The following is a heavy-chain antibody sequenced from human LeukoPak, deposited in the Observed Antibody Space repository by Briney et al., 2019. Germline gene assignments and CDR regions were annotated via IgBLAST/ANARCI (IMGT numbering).Heavy chain of an antibody. D-gene: IGHD4-17*01. CDR1: GGTFSSYA. CDR2: ITPIFGTA. J-gene: IGHJ4*02. Sequence: ASVMVSCKASGGTFSSYAISWVRQAPGQGLEWMGGITPIFGTANYAQKFQGRVTITADESTSTAYMELSSLRSEDTAVYYCARGYYGDYATTDFDYWGQGTLVTVSS. V-gene: IGHV1-69*13. CDR3: ARGYYGDYATTDFDY.